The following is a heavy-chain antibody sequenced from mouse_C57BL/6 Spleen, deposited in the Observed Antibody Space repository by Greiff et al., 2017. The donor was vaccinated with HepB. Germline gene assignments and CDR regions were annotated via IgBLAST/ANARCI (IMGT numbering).Heavy chain of an antibody. CDR3: AREANWDCYFDY. J-gene: IGHJ2*01. V-gene: IGHV1-62-3*01. CDR2: IDPNSGGT. Sequence: QVQLQQPGAELVKPGASVKLSCKASGSTFTSSWMHWVKQRPGRGLEWIGRIDPNSGGTKYNEKFKSKATLTEDKPSSTAYMQLSSLTSEDSAVYYCAREANWDCYFDYWGQGTTLTVSS. D-gene: IGHD4-1*01. CDR1: GSTFTSSW.